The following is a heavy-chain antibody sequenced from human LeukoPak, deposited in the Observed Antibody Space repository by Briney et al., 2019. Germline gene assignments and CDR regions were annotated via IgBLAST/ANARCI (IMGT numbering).Heavy chain of an antibody. CDR3: ARALNYYGSGSYSAGDY. J-gene: IGHJ4*02. CDR2: INPNSGGT. Sequence: GASVKVSCKASGYTFTGYYMHWVRQAPGQGLEWMVWINPNSGGTNYAQKFQGRVTMTRDTSISTAYMELSRLRSDDTAVYYCARALNYYGSGSYSAGDYWGQGTLVTVSS. D-gene: IGHD3-10*01. V-gene: IGHV1-2*02. CDR1: GYTFTGYY.